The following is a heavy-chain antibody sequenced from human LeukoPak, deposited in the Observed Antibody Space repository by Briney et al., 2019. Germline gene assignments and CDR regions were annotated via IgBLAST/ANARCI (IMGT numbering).Heavy chain of an antibody. CDR3: ARMGRFLEWLLKRYYYYGMDV. J-gene: IGHJ6*02. CDR1: GGSISSYY. V-gene: IGHV4-4*07. CDR2: IYTSGST. Sequence: SETLSLTCTVSGGSISSYYWNWIRQPAGKGLEWIGRIYTSGSTSYSPSLKSRVTMSVDTSKNQFSLKLSSVTAADTAVYYCARMGRFLEWLLKRYYYYGMDVWGQGTTVTVSS. D-gene: IGHD3-3*01.